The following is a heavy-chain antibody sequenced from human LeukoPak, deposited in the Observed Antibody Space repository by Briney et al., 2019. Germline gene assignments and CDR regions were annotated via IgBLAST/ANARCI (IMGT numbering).Heavy chain of an antibody. Sequence: RGSLRLSCAASGFTFSSYWMSWVRQAPGKGLEWVTNYNWDGSEKYSLDSVKGRFTISRDNAKNSLYLQMNSLRAEDTAVYYCARGWAANDYWGQGTLVAVCS. CDR1: GFTFSSYW. CDR3: ARGWAANDY. J-gene: IGHJ4*02. D-gene: IGHD6-13*01. CDR2: YNWDGSEK. V-gene: IGHV3-7*05.